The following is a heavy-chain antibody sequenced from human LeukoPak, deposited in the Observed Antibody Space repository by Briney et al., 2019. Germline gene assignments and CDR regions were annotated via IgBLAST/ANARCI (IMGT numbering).Heavy chain of an antibody. V-gene: IGHV4-4*02. CDR1: GGSISSSNW. Sequence: SETLSLTCAVSGGSISSSNWWSWVRQPPGKGLEWIGEIYHSGSTNYNPSLKSRVTISVDKSKNQFSLKLSSVTAADTAVYYCARFQAGELFGFDPWGQGTLVTVSS. D-gene: IGHD3-10*01. J-gene: IGHJ5*02. CDR3: ARFQAGELFGFDP. CDR2: IYHSGST.